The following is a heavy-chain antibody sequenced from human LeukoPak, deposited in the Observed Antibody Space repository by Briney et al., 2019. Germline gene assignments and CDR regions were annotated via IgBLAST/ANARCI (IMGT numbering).Heavy chain of an antibody. D-gene: IGHD3-10*01. V-gene: IGHV1-18*01. CDR1: GYTFTSYG. J-gene: IGHJ6*03. Sequence: ASVKVSCKASGYTFTSYGISWVRQAPGQGLEWMGWISAYNGNTNYAQKLQGRVTMTTDTSTSTAYMELRSLRSDDTAVYYCARGKPSYGSGTYYRPLEPNYMDVRGKGTTVTVSS. CDR3: ARGKPSYGSGTYYRPLEPNYMDV. CDR2: ISAYNGNT.